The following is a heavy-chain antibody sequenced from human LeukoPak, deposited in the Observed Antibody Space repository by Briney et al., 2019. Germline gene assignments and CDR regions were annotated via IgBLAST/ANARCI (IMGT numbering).Heavy chain of an antibody. V-gene: IGHV6-1*01. CDR3: ARDSLTGTNDHYYYMDV. CDR1: GDSVSSNSAA. J-gene: IGHJ6*03. Sequence: SQTLSLTCAISGDSVSSNSAAWNWIRQSPSRGLEWLGRTYYRSKWHNDYAVSVKSRITINPDTSKNQFSLQLNSVTPEDTAVYYCARDSLTGTNDHYYYMDVWGKGTTVTVSS. D-gene: IGHD1-7*01. CDR2: TYYRSKWHN.